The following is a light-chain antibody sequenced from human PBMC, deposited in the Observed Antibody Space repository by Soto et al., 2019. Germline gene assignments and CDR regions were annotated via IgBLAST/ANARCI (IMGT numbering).Light chain of an antibody. V-gene: IGKV1-9*01. CDR2: AAS. J-gene: IGKJ5*01. CDR1: QDITKY. CDR3: QQLNRYPIT. Sequence: GDRVTITCRASQDITKYLAWYQQKPGTAPKLLIYAASTLQGGVPSRFSGGGSGTDFTLTINNLQPEYFATYFCQQLNRYPITFGQGTRLEIK.